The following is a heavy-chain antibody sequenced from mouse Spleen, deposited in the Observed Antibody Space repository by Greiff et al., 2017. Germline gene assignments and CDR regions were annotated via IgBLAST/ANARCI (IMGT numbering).Heavy chain of an antibody. V-gene: IGHV1-81*01. CDR2: IYPRSGNT. J-gene: IGHJ3*01. Sequence: QVQLKESGAELARPGASVKLSCKASGYTFTSYGISWVKQRTGQGLEWIGEIYPRSGNTYYNEKFKGKATLTADKSSSTAYMELRSLTSEDSAVYFCASPKANWDLPWFAYWGQGTLVTVSA. CDR3: ASPKANWDLPWFAY. D-gene: IGHD4-1*01. CDR1: GYTFTSYG.